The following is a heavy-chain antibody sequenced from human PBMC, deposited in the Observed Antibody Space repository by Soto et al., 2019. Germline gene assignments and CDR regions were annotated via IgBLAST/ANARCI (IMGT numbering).Heavy chain of an antibody. D-gene: IGHD6-13*01. V-gene: IGHV2-5*02. CDR2: IYWDDDK. CDR1: GFSLSTSGVG. CDR3: AHNGFPKKRCIAELVAFDI. Sequence: QITLKESGPPLVKPTQTLTLTCTFSGFSLSTSGVGVGWIRQPPGTALEWLALIYWDDDKRYSPSLKSRLTITKATGKNQVVLTMTNMDPVDTATYYCAHNGFPKKRCIAELVAFDIWGQGTMVTVSS. J-gene: IGHJ3*02.